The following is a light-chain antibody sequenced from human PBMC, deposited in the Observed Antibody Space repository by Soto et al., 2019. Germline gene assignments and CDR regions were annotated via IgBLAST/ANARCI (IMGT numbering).Light chain of an antibody. CDR2: GAS. J-gene: IGKJ2*01. V-gene: IGKV3-20*01. CDR1: QSVSSSY. CDR3: QQYGSSPNT. Sequence: EIVLTQSPGTLSLSPGERATLSCRSSQSVSSSYLAWYQQKPGQAPRLLIYGASSRATGIPDRFSGSGSGTDFTLTISRLEPEDFAVYYCQQYGSSPNTFGQGTKLELK.